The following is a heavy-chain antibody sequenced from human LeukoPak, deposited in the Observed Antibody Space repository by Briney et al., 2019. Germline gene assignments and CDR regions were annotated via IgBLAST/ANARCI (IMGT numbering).Heavy chain of an antibody. CDR3: TRDDLSSGLGDDAFDV. CDR1: GFTFSSYS. Sequence: GGSLRLSCAASGFTFSSYSMNWVRQAPGKGLEWVSSISSSSSYIYYADSVKGRFTVSRDNFKNTLYLQMNSLRVDDTAVYYCTRDDLSSGLGDDAFDVWGQGTMVTVSS. D-gene: IGHD3-22*01. V-gene: IGHV3-21*01. CDR2: ISSSSSYI. J-gene: IGHJ3*01.